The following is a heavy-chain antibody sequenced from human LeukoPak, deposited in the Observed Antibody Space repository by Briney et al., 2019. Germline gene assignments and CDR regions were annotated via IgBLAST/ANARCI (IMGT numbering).Heavy chain of an antibody. CDR3: ARGSGYYDFWSGYGPHMDV. CDR1: GGTFSGSA. CDR2: IIPVLALA. Sequence: GSSVKVSCKTSGGTFSGSAITWVRQAPGQGLEWMGRIIPVLALATYAQKFQGRVTITADESTSTAYMELSSLRSEDTAVYYCARGSGYYDFWSGYGPHMDVWGKGTTVTVSS. J-gene: IGHJ6*03. V-gene: IGHV1-69*04. D-gene: IGHD3-3*01.